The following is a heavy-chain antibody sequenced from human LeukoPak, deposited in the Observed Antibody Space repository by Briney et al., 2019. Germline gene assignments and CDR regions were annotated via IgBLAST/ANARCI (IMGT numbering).Heavy chain of an antibody. CDR3: ASQPPSGSYFH. J-gene: IGHJ4*02. V-gene: IGHV1-69*13. CDR1: GYTFTSYG. CDR2: IIPIFGTA. Sequence: SVKVSCKASGYTFTSYGISWVRQAPGQGLEWMGGIIPIFGTANYAQKFQGRVTITADESTSTAYMELSSLRSEDTAVYYCASQPPSGSYFHWGQGTLVTVSS. D-gene: IGHD1-26*01.